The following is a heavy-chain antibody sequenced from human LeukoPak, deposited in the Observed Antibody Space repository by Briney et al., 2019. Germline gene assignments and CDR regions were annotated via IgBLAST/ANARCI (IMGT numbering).Heavy chain of an antibody. D-gene: IGHD3-22*01. V-gene: IGHV4-59*01. CDR2: IYYSGST. CDR3: ARGGRDSSGYYYGD. CDR1: GGSISSYY. Sequence: PSETLSLTCTVSGGSISSYYWSWIRQPPGKGLEWIGYIYYSGSTNYNPSLKSRVTISVDTSKNQFSLKLSSVTAADTAVYYCARGGRDSSGYYYGDWGQGTLVTVSS. J-gene: IGHJ4*02.